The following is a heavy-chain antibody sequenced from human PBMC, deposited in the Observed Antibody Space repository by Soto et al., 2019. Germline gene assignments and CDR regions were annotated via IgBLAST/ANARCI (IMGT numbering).Heavy chain of an antibody. CDR1: GFTFSGSA. CDR3: TAHLVVVVAATGY. CDR2: IRSKANSYAT. Sequence: GGSLRLSCAASGFTFSGSAMHWVRQASGKGLEWVGRIRSKANSYATAYAASVKGRFTISRDDSKNTAYLQMNSLKTEDTAVYYCTAHLVVVVAATGYWGQGTLVTVS. J-gene: IGHJ4*02. V-gene: IGHV3-73*01. D-gene: IGHD2-15*01.